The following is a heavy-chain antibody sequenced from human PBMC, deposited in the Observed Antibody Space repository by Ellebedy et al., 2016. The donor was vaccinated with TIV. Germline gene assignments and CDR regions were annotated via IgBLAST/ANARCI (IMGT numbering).Heavy chain of an antibody. CDR2: IYHGGSI. CDR3: TIHLTVAGRNYYFDL. Sequence: GSLRLSCAVYGGSFSGYYWSWIRQPTGKGLEWIGEIYHGGSISYNPSLKSRVAISADTSKNQFSLRLTSVTAADMALYYCTIHLTVAGRNYYFDLWGRGTLVTVSS. V-gene: IGHV4-34*01. CDR1: GGSFSGYY. D-gene: IGHD6-19*01. J-gene: IGHJ2*01.